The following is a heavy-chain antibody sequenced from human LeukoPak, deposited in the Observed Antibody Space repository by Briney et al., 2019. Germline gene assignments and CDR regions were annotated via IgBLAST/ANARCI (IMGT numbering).Heavy chain of an antibody. D-gene: IGHD2-2*02. V-gene: IGHV3-48*04. Sequence: GGSLRLSCAASGFIFSNYGMSWVRQAPGKGLEWVSYISSSGTTIYYADSVKGRFTVSRDNAKNSLYLQMNGLRAEDTAVYYCARDLRYCSSTSCYTLDYWGQGTLVTVSS. J-gene: IGHJ4*02. CDR3: ARDLRYCSSTSCYTLDY. CDR2: ISSSGTTI. CDR1: GFIFSNYG.